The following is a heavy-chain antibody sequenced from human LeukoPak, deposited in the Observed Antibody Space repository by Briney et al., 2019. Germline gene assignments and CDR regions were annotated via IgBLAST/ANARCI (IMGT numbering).Heavy chain of an antibody. J-gene: IGHJ4*02. V-gene: IGHV3-30*02. Sequence: GGSLRLSCAASGFTFSSYGMHWVRQAPGKGLEWVAFIRYDGSNKYYADSVKGRFTISRDNSKNTLYLQMNSLRAEDTAVYYCTFFGDYGDDSWGQGTLVTVSS. CDR1: GFTFSSYG. D-gene: IGHD4-17*01. CDR2: IRYDGSNK. CDR3: TFFGDYGDDS.